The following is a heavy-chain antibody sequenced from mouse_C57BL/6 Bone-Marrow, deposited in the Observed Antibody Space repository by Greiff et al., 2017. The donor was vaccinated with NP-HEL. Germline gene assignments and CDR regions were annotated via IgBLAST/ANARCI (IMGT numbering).Heavy chain of an antibody. D-gene: IGHD3-1*01. CDR1: GYTFTDYY. J-gene: IGHJ4*01. Sequence: QVHVKQSGPELVKPGASVKISCKASGYTFTDYYINWVKQRPGQGLEWIGWIFPGSGSTYYNEKFKGKATLTVDKSSSTAYMLLRSLTSEDAAVEFCARHRDAMDYWGQGTSVTVSS. V-gene: IGHV1-75*01. CDR3: ARHRDAMDY. CDR2: IFPGSGST.